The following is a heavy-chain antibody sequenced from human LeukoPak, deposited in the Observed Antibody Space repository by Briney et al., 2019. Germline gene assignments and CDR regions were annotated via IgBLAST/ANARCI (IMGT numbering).Heavy chain of an antibody. Sequence: RTGRSLRLSCAASGFTFSSYAMHWVRQAPGKGLEWVAVISYDGSNKYYADSVKGRFTISRDNSKNTLYLQMNSLRAEDTAVYYCARDWRDSSGKFPNDVSDIWGQGTMVTVSS. J-gene: IGHJ3*02. CDR2: ISYDGSNK. CDR1: GFTFSSYA. V-gene: IGHV3-30*04. CDR3: ARDWRDSSGKFPNDVSDI. D-gene: IGHD3-22*01.